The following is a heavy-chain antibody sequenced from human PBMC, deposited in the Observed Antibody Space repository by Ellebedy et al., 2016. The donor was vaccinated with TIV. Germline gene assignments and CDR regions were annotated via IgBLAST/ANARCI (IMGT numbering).Heavy chain of an antibody. V-gene: IGHV3-33*01. CDR2: IWYDESNE. Sequence: PGGSLRLSCAASGFTFSSYGMHWVRQAPGKGLEWVAVIWYDESNEYYADSVKGRFTISRDNSKNTLYLQMNSLTAADTGVYYCAREKDARISWGQGTHVTVSS. CDR1: GFTFSSYG. CDR3: AREKDARIS. J-gene: IGHJ4*02. D-gene: IGHD3-3*02.